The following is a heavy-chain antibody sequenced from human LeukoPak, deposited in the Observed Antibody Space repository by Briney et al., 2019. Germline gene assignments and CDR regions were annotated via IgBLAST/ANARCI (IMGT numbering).Heavy chain of an antibody. CDR3: ARGRSNYYGMDV. J-gene: IGHJ6*02. CDR2: IYHSGST. CDR1: GFTFSDYW. D-gene: IGHD1-26*01. V-gene: IGHV4-4*02. Sequence: GSLRLSCAASGFTFSDYWMSWVRQPPGKGLEWMGEIYHSGSTNYNPSLKSRITLSIDKSKNQFSLKLNSVTAADTAVYYCARGRSNYYGMDVWGQGTTVTVSS.